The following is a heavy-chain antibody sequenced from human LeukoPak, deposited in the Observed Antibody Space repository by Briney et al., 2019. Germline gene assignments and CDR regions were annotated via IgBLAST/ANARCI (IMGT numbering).Heavy chain of an antibody. D-gene: IGHD3-3*01. CDR2: ISGSGGST. Sequence: GGSLRLSCAASGFTFSSYAMSWVRQAPGKGLEWVSAISGSGGSTYYADSVKGRFTISRDNSKNTLYLQMNSLRAEDTAVYYCVGTNYDFWSRYYLPRFDYWGQGTLVTVSS. CDR1: GFTFSSYA. J-gene: IGHJ4*02. CDR3: VGTNYDFWSRYYLPRFDY. V-gene: IGHV3-23*01.